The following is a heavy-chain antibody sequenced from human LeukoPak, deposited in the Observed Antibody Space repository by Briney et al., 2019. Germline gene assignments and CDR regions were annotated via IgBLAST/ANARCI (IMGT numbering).Heavy chain of an antibody. Sequence: ASVTVSFKASGYTFTDDYLHWVRQAPGQGLEWMGCINPNSGDTDFAQKFQGRVTMTRATSISTAYMELSRLRSDDMAVYYCARGWIGNDFYYGINVWGQGTTVTVSS. D-gene: IGHD2-2*03. V-gene: IGHV1-2*02. CDR1: GYTFTDDY. CDR3: ARGWIGNDFYYGINV. J-gene: IGHJ6*02. CDR2: INPNSGDT.